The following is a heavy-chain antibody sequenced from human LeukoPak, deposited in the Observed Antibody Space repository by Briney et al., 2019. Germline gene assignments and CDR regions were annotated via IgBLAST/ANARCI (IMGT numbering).Heavy chain of an antibody. CDR1: GFTFSAYA. J-gene: IGHJ4*02. D-gene: IGHD1-1*01. Sequence: GRSLRLSCSASGFTFSAYAMYWVRHPPGKGLEYVSGISSNGGSSFYADSVKGRFTISRDNSKNTLYLQMSSLRAEDTAVYYCVKITSVTGGDCWGQGTRLTVSS. V-gene: IGHV3-64D*09. CDR3: VKITSVTGGDC. CDR2: ISSNGGSS.